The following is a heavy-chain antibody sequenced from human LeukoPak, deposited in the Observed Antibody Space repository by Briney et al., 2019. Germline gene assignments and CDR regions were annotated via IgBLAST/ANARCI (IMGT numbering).Heavy chain of an antibody. CDR2: ISYDGSNK. J-gene: IGHJ4*02. CDR1: GFTFSSYA. CDR3: ARGRFSGYDSDFDY. D-gene: IGHD5-12*01. V-gene: IGHV3-30*04. Sequence: GGSLRLSCAASGFTFSSYAMHWVRQAPGKGLEWVAVISYDGSNKYYADSVKGRFTISRDNAKNSLYLQMNSLRAEDTAVYYCARGRFSGYDSDFDYWGQGTLVTVSS.